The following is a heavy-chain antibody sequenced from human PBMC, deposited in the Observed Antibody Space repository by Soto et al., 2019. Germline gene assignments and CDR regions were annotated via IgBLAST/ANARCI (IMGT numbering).Heavy chain of an antibody. V-gene: IGHV1-3*01. CDR2: INVGNSNT. CDR1: GYNFRSSA. Sequence: GASVKVSCKASGYNFRSSAMHWVRQAPGQRLEWMAWINVGNSNTRYSEKFQGRVTITRDTSASTAYMEVSSLRSEDTAVYYCARYHNWFDPWGQGTLVTVSS. J-gene: IGHJ5*02. CDR3: ARYHNWFDP.